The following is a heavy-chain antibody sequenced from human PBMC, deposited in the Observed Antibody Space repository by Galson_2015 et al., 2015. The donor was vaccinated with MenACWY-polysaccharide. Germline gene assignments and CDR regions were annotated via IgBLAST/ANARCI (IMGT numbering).Heavy chain of an antibody. CDR2: MSSSGDTI. D-gene: IGHD5-18*01. V-gene: IGHV3-48*03. Sequence: SLRLSCAASGFTFSSYEMNWVRQAPGKGLEWVSYMSSSGDTIYYADSVKGRFTISRDNAKNSLYLQMNSLRAEDTAVYYCASAVFGSSYTTYGMDVWGQGTTVTVSS. CDR3: ASAVFGSSYTTYGMDV. J-gene: IGHJ6*02. CDR1: GFTFSSYE.